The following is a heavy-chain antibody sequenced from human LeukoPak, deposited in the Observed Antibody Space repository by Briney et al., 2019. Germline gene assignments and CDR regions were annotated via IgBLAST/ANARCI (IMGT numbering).Heavy chain of an antibody. CDR2: INHSGST. Sequence: SETLSLTCAVYGGSFSGYYWSWIRQPPGKGLEWIGEINHSGSTNYNPSLKSRVTIPVDTSKNQFSLKLSSVTAADTAVYYCARLRHYYYMDVWGKGTTVTISS. V-gene: IGHV4-34*01. CDR3: ARLRHYYYMDV. CDR1: GGSFSGYY. J-gene: IGHJ6*03.